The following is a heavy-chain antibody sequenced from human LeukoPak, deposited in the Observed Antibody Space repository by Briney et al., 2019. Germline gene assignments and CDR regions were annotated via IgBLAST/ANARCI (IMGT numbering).Heavy chain of an antibody. D-gene: IGHD6-19*01. CDR2: INHSGST. V-gene: IGHV4-34*01. Sequence: SHTLSLTCAVYGGSFSGYYWSWIRQPPGKGLGWSGEINHSGSTNYNPSLKSRVTISVDTPKNQFSLKLSSVTAADTAVYYCARHYKQWLVRGFDYWGQGTLVTVSS. CDR3: ARHYKQWLVRGFDY. J-gene: IGHJ4*02. CDR1: GGSFSGYY.